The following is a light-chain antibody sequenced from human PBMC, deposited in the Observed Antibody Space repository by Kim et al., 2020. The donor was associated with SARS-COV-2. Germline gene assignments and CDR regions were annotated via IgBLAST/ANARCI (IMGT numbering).Light chain of an antibody. CDR3: QQTYGSPPT. J-gene: IGKJ2*01. V-gene: IGKV1-39*01. CDR1: QTISRY. Sequence: AVGDRVTISCRASQTISRYLNWFQQNPGNAPKLLFYVTSSLQSGVPSSFSGSGSGTDFTLTINSLQPEDFATYYCQQTYGSPPTFGQGTKLEI. CDR2: VTS.